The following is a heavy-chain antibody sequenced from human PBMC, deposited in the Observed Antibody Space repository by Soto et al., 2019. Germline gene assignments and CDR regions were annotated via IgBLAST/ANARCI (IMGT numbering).Heavy chain of an antibody. CDR3: ARDQGAVAGILDY. D-gene: IGHD6-19*01. CDR2: ISYDGSNK. V-gene: IGHV3-30-3*01. Sequence: QVQLVESGGGVVQPGRSLRLSFAASGFTFSSYAMHWVRQAPGKGLEWVAVISYDGSNKYYADSVKGRFTISRDNSKNTLYLQMNSLRAEDTAVYYCARDQGAVAGILDYWGQGTLVTVSS. J-gene: IGHJ4*02. CDR1: GFTFSSYA.